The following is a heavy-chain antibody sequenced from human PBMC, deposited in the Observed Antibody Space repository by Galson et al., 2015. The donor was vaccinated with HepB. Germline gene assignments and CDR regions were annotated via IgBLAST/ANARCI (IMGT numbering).Heavy chain of an antibody. CDR2: ISSSSSYI. D-gene: IGHD6-19*01. Sequence: SLRLSCAASGFTFSSYSMNWVRQAPGKGLEWVSSISSSSSYIYYADSVKGRFTISRDNAKNSLYLQMNSLRAEDTAVYYCARDPNGSSGWGEAFDYWGQGTLVTVSS. CDR1: GFTFSSYS. CDR3: ARDPNGSSGWGEAFDY. V-gene: IGHV3-21*01. J-gene: IGHJ4*02.